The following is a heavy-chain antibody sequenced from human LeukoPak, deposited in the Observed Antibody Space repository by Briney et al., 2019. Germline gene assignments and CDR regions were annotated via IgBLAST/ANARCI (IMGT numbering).Heavy chain of an antibody. D-gene: IGHD2-21*02. CDR3: ARDDCGGDCYLYYYYGMDV. CDR1: GYTFTSYG. CDR2: ISAYNGNT. V-gene: IGHV1-18*01. J-gene: IGHJ6*02. Sequence: ASVKVSCKASGYTFTSYGISWVRQAPGQGLEWMGWISAYNGNTNYAQKLQGRVTMTTDTSTSTAYMELRSLRSDDTAVYYCARDDCGGDCYLYYYYGMDVWGQGTTVTVSS.